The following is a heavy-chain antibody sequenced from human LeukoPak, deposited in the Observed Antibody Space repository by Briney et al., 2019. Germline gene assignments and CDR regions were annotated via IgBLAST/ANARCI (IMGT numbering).Heavy chain of an antibody. CDR3: AAYCSSTRCHEGSGWAFDY. J-gene: IGHJ4*02. CDR1: GGSISSGDYY. V-gene: IGHV4-30-4*01. D-gene: IGHD2-2*01. Sequence: PSETLSLTCTVSGGSISSGDYYWSWIRQPPGKGLEWIGYIYYSGSTYYNPSLKSRVTISVDTSKNQFSLKLSSVTAADTAVYYCAAYCSSTRCHEGSGWAFDYWGQGTLVTVSS. CDR2: IYYSGST.